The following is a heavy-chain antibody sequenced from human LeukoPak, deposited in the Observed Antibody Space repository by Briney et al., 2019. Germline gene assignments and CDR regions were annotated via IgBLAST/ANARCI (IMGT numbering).Heavy chain of an antibody. Sequence: SQTLSLTCAISGDSVSSNTAAWNWLRQSPSRGLEWLGRTYYRSKWYNDYAVSVKSRITINPDTSKNLFSLQLNSVTPEDTAVYYCVRDTGYDFDYWGQGTLVTVSS. CDR3: VRDTGYDFDY. CDR2: TYYRSKWYN. V-gene: IGHV6-1*01. J-gene: IGHJ4*02. D-gene: IGHD5-12*01. CDR1: GDSVSSNTAA.